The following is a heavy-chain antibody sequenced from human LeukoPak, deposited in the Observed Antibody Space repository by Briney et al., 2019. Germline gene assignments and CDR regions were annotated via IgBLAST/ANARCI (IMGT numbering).Heavy chain of an antibody. Sequence: GGSLRLSCAASRFTFISYAISWVRPAPGRGLDLVATIGGTGDRTYYADSVKGRFTISRDNSMDTLFLQMNSLKGEDTAVYYCAKDPVVYHGGSGWHYFDYWGQGTLVTVSS. D-gene: IGHD6-19*01. J-gene: IGHJ4*02. CDR2: IGGTGDRT. V-gene: IGHV3-23*01. CDR3: AKDPVVYHGGSGWHYFDY. CDR1: RFTFISYA.